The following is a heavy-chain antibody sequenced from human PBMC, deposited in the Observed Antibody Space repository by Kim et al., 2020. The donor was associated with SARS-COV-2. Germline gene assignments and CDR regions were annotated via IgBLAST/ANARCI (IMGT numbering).Heavy chain of an antibody. CDR2: IIPILGIA. D-gene: IGHD3-22*01. Sequence: SVKVSCKASGGTFSSYAISWVRQAPGQGLEWMGRIIPILGIANYAQKFQGRVTITADKSTSTAYMELSSLRSEDTAVYYCARIGDSHYYDSSDHPGGYYYYGMNVWRQVTKLTVS. CDR1: GGTFSSYA. J-gene: IGHJ6*02. CDR3: ARIGDSHYYDSSDHPGGYYYYGMNV. V-gene: IGHV1-69*04.